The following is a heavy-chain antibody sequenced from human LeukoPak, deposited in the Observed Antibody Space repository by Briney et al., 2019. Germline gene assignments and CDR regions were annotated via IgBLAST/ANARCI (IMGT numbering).Heavy chain of an antibody. D-gene: IGHD2-21*01. J-gene: IGHJ4*02. CDR3: ARDIVNGPFVISLES. CDR1: GFSLSTYE. CDR2: ISSGGNTQ. V-gene: IGHV3-48*03. Sequence: GGSLRLSCAASGFSLSTYEMNWIRQVPGKGLEWVSHISSGGNTQYYADSVRGQFTMSRDNAKNSLDLQMNSLRTEDTAVYYCARDIVNGPFVISLESWGQGALVTVSS.